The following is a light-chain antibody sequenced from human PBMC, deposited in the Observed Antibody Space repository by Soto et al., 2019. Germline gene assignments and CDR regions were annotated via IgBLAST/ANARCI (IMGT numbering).Light chain of an antibody. V-gene: IGKV1-39*01. J-gene: IGKJ4*01. CDR1: QSISGY. Sequence: DIQMTQSPSSLSASVGDRVTITCRASQSISGYLNWYQQKPGKAPKVLISGASTLHNGVPSRFSGRGSGTDFTLTISSLQPEDVATYYCQQSLSTLLTFGGGTTVDIX. CDR3: QQSLSTLLT. CDR2: GAS.